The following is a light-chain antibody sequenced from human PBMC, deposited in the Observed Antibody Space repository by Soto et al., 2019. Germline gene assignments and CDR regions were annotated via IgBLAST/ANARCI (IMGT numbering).Light chain of an antibody. V-gene: IGKV3-20*01. CDR1: QSVSSSY. CDR2: GAS. CDR3: QQYGSSPPT. Sequence: EIVLTPSAGTLSLSTGERATFSCRASQSVSSSYLARYQQKPGQAPRLLIYGASSRATGIPDRFSGSGSGTDFPLTISRLEPEDFGVYYCQQYGSSPPTFGQGTKVDIK. J-gene: IGKJ1*01.